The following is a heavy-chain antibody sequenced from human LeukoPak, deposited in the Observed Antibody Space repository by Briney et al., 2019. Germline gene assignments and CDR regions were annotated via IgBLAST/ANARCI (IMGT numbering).Heavy chain of an antibody. Sequence: ASVKVSCKASGYTFTSYDINWVRQATGQGLEWMGWMNPNSGNTGYAQKFQGRVTMTRNTSISTAYMELSSLRSEDTAVYYCARGVVSGAWIRLWGFDYWGQGTLVTVSS. V-gene: IGHV1-8*01. CDR1: GYTFTSYD. J-gene: IGHJ4*02. CDR2: MNPNSGNT. CDR3: ARGVVSGAWIRLWGFDY. D-gene: IGHD5-18*01.